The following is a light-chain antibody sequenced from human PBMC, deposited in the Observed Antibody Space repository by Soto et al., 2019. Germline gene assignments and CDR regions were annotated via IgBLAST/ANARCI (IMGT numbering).Light chain of an antibody. CDR1: QSFSTNF. CDR3: QQYGRTSWG. CDR2: GAS. V-gene: IGKV3-20*01. Sequence: EIVLTPPPRTLYLSPWEGATLSCMPSQSFSTNFFAWYQQKPGQAPRLLIYGASTRATGIPDRFSGSGSGTDFTLTISRLEPEDFAVYYCQQYGRTSWGFGQGTKVDIK. J-gene: IGKJ1*01.